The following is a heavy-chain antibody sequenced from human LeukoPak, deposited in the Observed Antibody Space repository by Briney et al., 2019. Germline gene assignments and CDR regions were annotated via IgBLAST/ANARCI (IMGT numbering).Heavy chain of an antibody. J-gene: IGHJ4*02. CDR3: ARSPLVVVAATPGPWYFDY. V-gene: IGHV3-30*02. Sequence: PGGSLRLSCAASGFTFSSYAMSWVRQAPGKGLEWVAFIRYDGSNKYYADSVKGRFTISRDNSKNTLYLQMNSLRAEDTAVYYCARSPLVVVAATPGPWYFDYWGQGTLVTASS. CDR1: GFTFSSYA. D-gene: IGHD2-15*01. CDR2: IRYDGSNK.